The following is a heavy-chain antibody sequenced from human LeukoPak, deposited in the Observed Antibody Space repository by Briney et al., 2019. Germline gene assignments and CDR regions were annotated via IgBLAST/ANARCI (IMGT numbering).Heavy chain of an antibody. V-gene: IGHV3-23*01. CDR1: GFTFSNNG. CDR2: IGGDYYA. CDR3: AKEALYSSIDY. D-gene: IGHD2-2*01. Sequence: GGTLRLSCAASGFTFSNNGMSWVRQAPGKGLEWVSSIGGDYYAYYVDSVQGRFTISRDNSKNTLYLQMNSLRAEDTAVYYCAKEALYSSIDYWGQGTLVTVSS. J-gene: IGHJ4*02.